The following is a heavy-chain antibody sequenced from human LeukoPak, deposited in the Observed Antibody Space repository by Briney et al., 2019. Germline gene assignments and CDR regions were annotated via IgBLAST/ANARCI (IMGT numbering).Heavy chain of an antibody. CDR2: MNPGSGNT. Sequence: ASVKVSCKASGYTFGRYDINWVRKAPGQGLEWMGWMNPGSGNTGYAQRFQGRVTMTRDTSTNTAYMELSGLRSEDTAIYYCARLSETAAYYYTSGYYFLGYWGQGTLVTVDS. CDR1: GYTFGRYD. D-gene: IGHD3-22*01. V-gene: IGHV1-8*02. J-gene: IGHJ4*02. CDR3: ARLSETAAYYYTSGYYFLGY.